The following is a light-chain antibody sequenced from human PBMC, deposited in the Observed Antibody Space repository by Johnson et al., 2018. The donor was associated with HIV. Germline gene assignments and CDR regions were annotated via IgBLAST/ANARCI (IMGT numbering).Light chain of an antibody. CDR3: GTWDSSLSAGV. Sequence: QSVLTQPPSVSAAPGQKVTISCSGSSSNIEHNYISWYQQLPGTAPKLLIYENHKRPSGIPDRFSGSKSGTSATLGITGLQTGDEADYYCGTWDSSLSAGVFGTGTKVTVL. J-gene: IGLJ1*01. CDR2: ENH. V-gene: IGLV1-51*02. CDR1: SSNIEHNY.